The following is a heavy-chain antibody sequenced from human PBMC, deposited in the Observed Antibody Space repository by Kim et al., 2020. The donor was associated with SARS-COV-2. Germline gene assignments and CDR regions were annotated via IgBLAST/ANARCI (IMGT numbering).Heavy chain of an antibody. D-gene: IGHD2-21*01. CDR1: GFTFSSYR. V-gene: IGHV3-7*01. Sequence: GGSLRLSCAASGFTFSSYRMTWVRQAPGKGLEWVANINEPGSYTYYVDSVRGRFTMSRDNAKNSLYLQMDSLRAEDTAVYYCARDATRGGDFDYWGQETLVSVSS. J-gene: IGHJ4*02. CDR3: ARDATRGGDFDY. CDR2: INEPGSYT.